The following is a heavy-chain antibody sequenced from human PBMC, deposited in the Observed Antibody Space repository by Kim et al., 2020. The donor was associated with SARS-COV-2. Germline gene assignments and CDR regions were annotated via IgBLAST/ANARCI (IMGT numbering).Heavy chain of an antibody. CDR2: IYSGGSST. Sequence: GGSLRLSCAASGFTFSSYAMSWVRQAPGKGLEWVSVIYSGGSSTYYADSVKGRFTISRDNSKNTLYLQMNSLRAEDTAVYYCAKQEAYCGGDCTRIHYGMDVWGQGTTVTVSS. D-gene: IGHD2-21*02. J-gene: IGHJ6*02. CDR1: GFTFSSYA. V-gene: IGHV3-23*03. CDR3: AKQEAYCGGDCTRIHYGMDV.